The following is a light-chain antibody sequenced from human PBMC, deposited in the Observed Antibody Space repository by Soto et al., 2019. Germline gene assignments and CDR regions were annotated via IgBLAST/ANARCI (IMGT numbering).Light chain of an antibody. V-gene: IGKV3-11*01. CDR3: QQRSNWPSVLT. Sequence: EIVLTQSPATLCLSPGERATLSCRATQSVTTILALYQQKPGHVPALRIFDAAKTATGIPTRFSGSGSGTDLTLTISSIGLEDCAVYTCQQRSNWPSVLTFGGGTKVDIK. CDR2: DAA. J-gene: IGKJ4*01. CDR1: QSVTTI.